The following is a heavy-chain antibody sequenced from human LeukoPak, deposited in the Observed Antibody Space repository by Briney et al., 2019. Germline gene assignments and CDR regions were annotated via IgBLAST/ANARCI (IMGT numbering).Heavy chain of an antibody. CDR2: INQDGSEK. V-gene: IGHV3-7*01. J-gene: IGHJ6*03. Sequence: GGSLRLSCAASGFTPISYWMSWVRQPPGKGLEWLANINQDGSEKYYADSVKGRFTISRDNSKNTLYLQMNSLRAEDTAVYYCAKDIGYSYGYYYYYMDVWGKGTTVTVSS. CDR3: AKDIGYSYGYYYYYMDV. D-gene: IGHD5-18*01. CDR1: GFTPISYW.